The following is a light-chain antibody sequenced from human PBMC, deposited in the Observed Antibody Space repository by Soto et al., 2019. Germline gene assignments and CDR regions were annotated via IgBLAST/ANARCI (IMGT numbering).Light chain of an antibody. CDR2: GAS. J-gene: IGKJ5*01. V-gene: IGKV3-11*01. Sequence: IVMTQSPATLSVSPGERATLSCRASQSVSSNLAWYQQKPGQAPRLLIYGASSRATGIPDRFSGSGSGTAFTLTISSLEPEDFALYYCQQRSTWPTFGQGTRLEIK. CDR3: QQRSTWPT. CDR1: QSVSSN.